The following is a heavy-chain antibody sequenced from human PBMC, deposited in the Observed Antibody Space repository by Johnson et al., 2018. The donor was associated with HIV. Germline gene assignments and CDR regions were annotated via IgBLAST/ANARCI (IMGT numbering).Heavy chain of an antibody. V-gene: IGHV3-20*04. Sequence: VQLVESGGGLVEPGGSLRLSCAASGFTFNNAWMSWVRQAPGKGLEWVSGINWNGNTIGYADSVKGRFTISRDNTENALYLQMNSLRAEDTALYYCARAIAAAGSSLEDDAWGQGTMVTVSS. CDR3: ARAIAAAGSSLEDDA. J-gene: IGHJ3*01. CDR2: INWNGNTI. CDR1: GFTFNNAW. D-gene: IGHD6-13*01.